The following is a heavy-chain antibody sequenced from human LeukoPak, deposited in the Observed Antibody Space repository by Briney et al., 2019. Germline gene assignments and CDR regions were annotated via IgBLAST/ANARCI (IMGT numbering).Heavy chain of an antibody. V-gene: IGHV3-21*01. CDR2: ISSDSTYM. CDR3: GRVGGRSKAAKGDAFDI. J-gene: IGHJ3*02. D-gene: IGHD6-6*01. Sequence: GGSLRLSCAASGFTFSSYSMNWVRQAPGKGLEWVSSISSDSTYMYYADSVKGRFTISRDNAQNSMYLQMNSLRAEDTAVYYCGRVGGRSKAAKGDAFDIWGQGTMVTVSS. CDR1: GFTFSSYS.